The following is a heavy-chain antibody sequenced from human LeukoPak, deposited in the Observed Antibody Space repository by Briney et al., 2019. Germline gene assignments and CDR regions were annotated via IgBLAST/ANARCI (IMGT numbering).Heavy chain of an antibody. CDR1: GYTFTSYG. J-gene: IGHJ6*03. Sequence: ASVKVSCKASGYTFTSYGISWVRQAPGQGLEWMGWISAYNGNTNYAQKLQGRVTMTTDTSTSTAYMELRSLRSDDTAVYYCARDGGASGSYYYYYYYIDVWGKGTTVTVSS. V-gene: IGHV1-18*01. D-gene: IGHD1-26*01. CDR3: ARDGGASGSYYYYYYYIDV. CDR2: ISAYNGNT.